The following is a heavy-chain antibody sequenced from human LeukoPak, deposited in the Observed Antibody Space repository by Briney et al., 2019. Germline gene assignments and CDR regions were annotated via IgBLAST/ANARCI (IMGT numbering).Heavy chain of an antibody. CDR3: ARVFPEELEQYYDSSGYYYYFDY. CDR2: IYYSGST. CDR1: GVSVSSGSYY. V-gene: IGHV4-61*01. J-gene: IGHJ4*02. D-gene: IGHD3-22*01. Sequence: SETLSLTCTVSGVSVSSGSYYWSWIRQPPGKGLEWIGYIYYSGSTNYNPSLKSRVTISVDTSKNQFSLKLSSVTAADTAVYYCARVFPEELEQYYDSSGYYYYFDYWGQGTLVTVSS.